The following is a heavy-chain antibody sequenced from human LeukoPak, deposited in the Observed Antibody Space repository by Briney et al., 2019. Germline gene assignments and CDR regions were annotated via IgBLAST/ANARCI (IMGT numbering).Heavy chain of an antibody. CDR2: IKQDGSEK. CDR3: ARDQLATTPYNWFDP. D-gene: IGHD1-26*01. V-gene: IGHV3-7*01. CDR1: GFTFSSYW. J-gene: IGHJ5*02. Sequence: GGSLRLSCAASGFTFSSYWMSWVRQAPGKGLEWVANIKQDGSEKYYVDSVKGRFTISRDNAKNSLYLQMNSLRAEATAVYYCARDQLATTPYNWFDPWGQGTLVTVSS.